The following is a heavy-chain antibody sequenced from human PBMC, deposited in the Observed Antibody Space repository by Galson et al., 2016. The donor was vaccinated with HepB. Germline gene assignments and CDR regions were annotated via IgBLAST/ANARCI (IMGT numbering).Heavy chain of an antibody. CDR3: ARDQLPLSRSGFYFDF. Sequence: SVKVSCKASGYTFRNYGVSWVRQAPGQGLEWMGWINPCNGNTNYAQNLQGRVTMTTDTSTSTAYMELRSLRSDDTAAYYCARDQLPLSRSGFYFDFWGQGTLVTVSS. V-gene: IGHV1-18*01. J-gene: IGHJ4*02. CDR1: GYTFRNYG. CDR2: INPCNGNT. D-gene: IGHD6-25*01.